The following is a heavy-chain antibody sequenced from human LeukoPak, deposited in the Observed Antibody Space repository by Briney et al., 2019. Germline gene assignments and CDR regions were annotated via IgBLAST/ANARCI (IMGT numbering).Heavy chain of an antibody. D-gene: IGHD3-10*01. CDR2: IIVSAVNT. CDR1: GLTVSSYA. CDR3: AKYTSGTSYRGLDQ. V-gene: IGHV3-23*01. Sequence: HSGRSLRPSYGASGLTVSSYAMSSVSQAPGNWLEWVSTIIVSAVNTYYADSVKGRFTISRDDSKNTVYLQMNSLRAEDTAVYSCAKYTSGTSYRGLDQWGQGTLVTVSS. J-gene: IGHJ4*02.